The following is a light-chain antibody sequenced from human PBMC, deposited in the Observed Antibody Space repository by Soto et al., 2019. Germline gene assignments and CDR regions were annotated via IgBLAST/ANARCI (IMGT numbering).Light chain of an antibody. J-gene: IGKJ1*01. CDR2: GAS. V-gene: IGKV3-20*01. CDR3: QQYVGWT. CDR1: HSVGSSH. Sequence: EIVLTQSPGTLSLSPGERATLSCRASHSVGSSHLAWYQQKPGQAPRLLIYGASSRATGVSDRFSGSESGTDFTLTISRLEPEDSAVYYCQQYVGWTFGQGTKVEIK.